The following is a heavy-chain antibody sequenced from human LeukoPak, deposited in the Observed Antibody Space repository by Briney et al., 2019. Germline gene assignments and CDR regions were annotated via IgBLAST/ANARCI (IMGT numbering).Heavy chain of an antibody. Sequence: ASVKVSCKASGYTFTSYYMHWVRQAPGQGLEWMGIINPSGGSTSYAQKFQGRVTMTRDTSTSTVYMELSRLRSDDTAVYYCARRLTYDSSGYYHYYFDYWGQGTLVTVSS. CDR1: GYTFTSYY. D-gene: IGHD3-22*01. V-gene: IGHV1-46*01. CDR2: INPSGGST. CDR3: ARRLTYDSSGYYHYYFDY. J-gene: IGHJ4*02.